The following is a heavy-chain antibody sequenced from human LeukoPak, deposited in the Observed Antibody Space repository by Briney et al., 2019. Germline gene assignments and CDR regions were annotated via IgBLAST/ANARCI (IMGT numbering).Heavy chain of an antibody. CDR3: ARQPKNWYFDL. V-gene: IGHV4-59*01. CDR2: IYYSGST. J-gene: IGHJ2*01. Sequence: SETLSLTCTVSGGSISSYYWSWIRQPPGKGLEWIGYIYYSGSTNYNPSLKSRVTISVDTSKNQFSLKLSSVTAADTAVYYRARQPKNWYFDLWGRGTLVTVSS. D-gene: IGHD1-14*01. CDR1: GGSISSYY.